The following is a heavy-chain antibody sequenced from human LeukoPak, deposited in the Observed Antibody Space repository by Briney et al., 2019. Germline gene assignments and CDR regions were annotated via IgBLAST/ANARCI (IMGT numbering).Heavy chain of an antibody. Sequence: GGSLRLSCAASGFTFSSYAMSWVRQAPGKGLEWVSAISGSGGSTYYADSVKGRFTISRDNSKNTLYLQMNSLRAEDTAVYYCAKDSPQFTDYCDSSGSDAFDIWGQGTMVTVSS. CDR2: ISGSGGST. V-gene: IGHV3-23*01. CDR3: AKDSPQFTDYCDSSGSDAFDI. CDR1: GFTFSSYA. J-gene: IGHJ3*02. D-gene: IGHD3-22*01.